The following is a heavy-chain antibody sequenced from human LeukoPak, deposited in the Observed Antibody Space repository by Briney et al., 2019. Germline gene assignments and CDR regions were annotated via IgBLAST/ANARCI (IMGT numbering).Heavy chain of an antibody. CDR3: AREPVHYYDSSGYYVDY. V-gene: IGHV3-7*01. CDR1: GFTFSSYW. D-gene: IGHD3-22*01. CDR2: IKQDGSEK. J-gene: IGHJ4*02. Sequence: GGSLRLSCAASGFTFSSYWMSWVRQAPGKGLEWVANIKQDGSEKYYVDSVKGRFTISRDNAKNTLYLQMNSLRAEDTAVYYCAREPVHYYDSSGYYVDYWGQGTLVTVSS.